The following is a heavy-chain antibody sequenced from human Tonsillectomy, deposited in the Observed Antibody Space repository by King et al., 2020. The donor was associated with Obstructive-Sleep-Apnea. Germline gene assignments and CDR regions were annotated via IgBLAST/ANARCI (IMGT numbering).Heavy chain of an antibody. V-gene: IGHV3-23*04. Sequence: VQLVESGGGLVQPGGSLGLSCAASGFTFSNYAMSWVRQAPGKGLEWVSTISGSGGSTYSADSLKGRFTISRDNSRKNLYLQMHSLRAEDTAVYFCAKDYSPTYYDSSGYYQFDYWGQGILVTVSS. D-gene: IGHD3-22*01. CDR2: ISGSGGST. J-gene: IGHJ4*02. CDR1: GFTFSNYA. CDR3: AKDYSPTYYDSSGYYQFDY.